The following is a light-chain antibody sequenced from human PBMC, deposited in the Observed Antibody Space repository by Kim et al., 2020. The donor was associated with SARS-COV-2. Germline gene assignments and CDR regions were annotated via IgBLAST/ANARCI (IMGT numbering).Light chain of an antibody. CDR2: AAS. Sequence: DIQMTQSPSTLSASVGDRVTITCRASQGLSNSLAWFQQKPGKAPKSLIYAASNLQSGVPSRFSGSGSGTDFTLTITSLQPEDFATYYCHQYSAYPITFDHATRLEIK. V-gene: IGKV1-16*01. CDR1: QGLSNS. J-gene: IGKJ5*01. CDR3: HQYSAYPIT.